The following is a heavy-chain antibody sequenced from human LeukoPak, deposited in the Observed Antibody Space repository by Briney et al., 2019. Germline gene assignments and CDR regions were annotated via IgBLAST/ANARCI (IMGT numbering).Heavy chain of an antibody. V-gene: IGHV3-30*18. D-gene: IGHD2-21*01. CDR1: GFTFSSYG. J-gene: IGHJ4*02. CDR2: ISSDGTNK. CDR3: GKDWAILDN. Sequence: GRSLRLSCAASGFTFSSYGMHWVRQAPGKGLEWVAVISSDGTNKYYADSVRGRFTISRDNSKSTLYLQMNSLRAEDTAVYYFGKDWAILDNWGQGTLVTVSS.